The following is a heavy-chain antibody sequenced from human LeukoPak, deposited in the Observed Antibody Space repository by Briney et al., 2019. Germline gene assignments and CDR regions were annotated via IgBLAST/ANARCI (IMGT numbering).Heavy chain of an antibody. CDR1: GGSITSSNYY. D-gene: IGHD2-2*01. CDR2: IFYSGAT. CDR3: ARYCGSTSSFLGAFDM. Sequence: PSETLSLTCTVSGGSITSSNYYWGWIRQPPGKGLEWIGTIFYSGATYYTPSLKSRVTISVDTSKNQFSLKLSSVTAADAAVYYCARYCGSTSSFLGAFDMWGQGTVVIVSS. V-gene: IGHV4-39*01. J-gene: IGHJ3*02.